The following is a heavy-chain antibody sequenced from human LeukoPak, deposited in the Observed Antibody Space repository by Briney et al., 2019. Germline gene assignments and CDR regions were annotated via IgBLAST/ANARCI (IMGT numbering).Heavy chain of an antibody. V-gene: IGHV3-49*04. D-gene: IGHD6-25*01. J-gene: IGHJ5*02. CDR3: TREAATRFDA. Sequence: GGSLRLSCRASGFTFGGFATGWVRQAPGKGLEWVAFIRSKAYGGTPDYAASVRGRFSISKDDSKSIAYLQMNSLKTEDTAIYYCTREAATRFDAWGQGILVTVSS. CDR2: IRSKAYGGTP. CDR1: GFTFGGFA.